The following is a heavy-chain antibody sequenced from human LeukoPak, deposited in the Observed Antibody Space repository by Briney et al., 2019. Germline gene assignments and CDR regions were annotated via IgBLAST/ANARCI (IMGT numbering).Heavy chain of an antibody. CDR2: IGTAGDT. V-gene: IGHV3-13*01. CDR1: GFTFSSYD. CDR3: ARGRYGSGSFRRRRNYYYGMDV. D-gene: IGHD3-10*01. J-gene: IGHJ6*02. Sequence: GGSLRLSCAASGFTFSSYDMHWVRQATGKGLEWVSAIGTAGDTYYPGSVKGRFTISRENAKNSFYLQMNSLRAGDTAVYYCARGRYGSGSFRRRRNYYYGMDVWGQGTTVTVSS.